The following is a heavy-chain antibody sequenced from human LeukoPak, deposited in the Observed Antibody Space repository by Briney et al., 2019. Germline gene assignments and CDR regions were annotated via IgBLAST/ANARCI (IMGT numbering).Heavy chain of an antibody. D-gene: IGHD3-9*01. Sequence: ASVKVSCKASGYTFTSYGISWVRQAPGQGLEWMGWISAYNGNTNYAQKLQDRVTMTTDTSTSTAYMELRSLRSDDTAVYYCARDPSAGLRYFDWLLPREDAFDIWGQGTMVTVSS. CDR3: ARDPSAGLRYFDWLLPREDAFDI. V-gene: IGHV1-18*01. J-gene: IGHJ3*02. CDR1: GYTFTSYG. CDR2: ISAYNGNT.